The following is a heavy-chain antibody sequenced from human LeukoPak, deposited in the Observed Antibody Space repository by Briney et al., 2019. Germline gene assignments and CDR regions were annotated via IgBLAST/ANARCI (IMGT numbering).Heavy chain of an antibody. CDR3: AREYLWFGESHQSRNAFDI. V-gene: IGHV3-48*04. D-gene: IGHD3-10*01. J-gene: IGHJ3*02. Sequence: GGTLRLSCAASGFTFSSYGMSWVRQAPGKGLEWVSYISSSGSTIYYADSVKGRFTISRDNAKNSLYLQMNSLRAEDTAVYYCAREYLWFGESHQSRNAFDIWGQGTMVTVSS. CDR1: GFTFSSYG. CDR2: ISSSGSTI.